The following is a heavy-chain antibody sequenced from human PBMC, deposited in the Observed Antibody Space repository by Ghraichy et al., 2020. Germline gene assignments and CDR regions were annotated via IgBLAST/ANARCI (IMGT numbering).Heavy chain of an antibody. J-gene: IGHJ4*02. CDR2: ISSSSSYI. CDR3: ARGPTYYYDSSGYYPWYFDY. CDR1: GFTFSSYS. V-gene: IGHV3-21*01. D-gene: IGHD3-22*01. Sequence: GESLNISCAASGFTFSSYSMNWVRQAPGKGLEWVSSISSSSSYIYYADSVKGRFTISRDNAKNSLYLQMNSLRAEDTAVYYCARGPTYYYDSSGYYPWYFDYWGQGTLVTVSS.